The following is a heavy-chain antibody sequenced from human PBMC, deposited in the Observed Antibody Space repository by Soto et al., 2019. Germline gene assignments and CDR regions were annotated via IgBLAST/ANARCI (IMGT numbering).Heavy chain of an antibody. CDR3: AIGGLGGGYSYGYFDY. CDR2: TYYRSKWYN. Sequence: SQTLSLTCAISGDSVSSNSAAWNWIRQSPSRGLEWLGRTYYRSKWYNDYAVSVKSRITINPDTSKNQFSLQLNSVTPEDTAVYYCAIGGLGGGYSYGYFDYWGQGTLVTVSS. V-gene: IGHV6-1*01. CDR1: GDSVSSNSAA. J-gene: IGHJ4*02. D-gene: IGHD5-18*01.